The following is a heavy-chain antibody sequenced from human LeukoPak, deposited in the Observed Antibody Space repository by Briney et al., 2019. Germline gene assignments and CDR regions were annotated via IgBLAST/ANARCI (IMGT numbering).Heavy chain of an antibody. CDR2: IIPILGIA. J-gene: IGHJ4*02. Sequence: SVKVSCKASGGTFSSYAISWVRQAPGQGLEWMGRIIPILGIANYAQKFQGRVTITADKSTSTAYMELSSLRSEDTAVYYCARDPAGWQFDYWGQGTLVTVSS. CDR1: GGTFSSYA. V-gene: IGHV1-69*04. CDR3: ARDPAGWQFDY. D-gene: IGHD2-15*01.